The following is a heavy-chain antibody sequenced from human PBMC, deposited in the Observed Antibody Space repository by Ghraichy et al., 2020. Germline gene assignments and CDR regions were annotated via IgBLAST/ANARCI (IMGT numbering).Heavy chain of an antibody. J-gene: IGHJ4*02. CDR3: ARHTVNSYYYGSGSYFDY. CDR1: GGSISSSSYY. D-gene: IGHD3-10*01. V-gene: IGHV4-39*01. CDR2: IYYSGST. Sequence: SETLSLTCTVSGGSISSSSYYWGWIRQPPGKGLEWIGSIYYSGSTYYNPSLKSRVTISVDTSKNQFSLKLSSVTAADTAVYYCARHTVNSYYYGSGSYFDYWGQGTLVTVSS.